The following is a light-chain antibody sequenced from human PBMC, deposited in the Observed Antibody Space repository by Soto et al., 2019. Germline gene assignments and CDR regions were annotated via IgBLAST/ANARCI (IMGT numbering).Light chain of an antibody. CDR1: QSVSSY. J-gene: IGKJ1*01. V-gene: IGKV3-15*01. CDR3: QQYNQWPGT. CDR2: GAS. Sequence: EIVLTQSPATLSFSPGERATLSCRASQSVSSYLAWYQQKPGQSPRLLIYGASSRATGVPVRFSGSGSGVAFTLTISGLQSEDFAVYHCQQYNQWPGTFGQGTKVDIK.